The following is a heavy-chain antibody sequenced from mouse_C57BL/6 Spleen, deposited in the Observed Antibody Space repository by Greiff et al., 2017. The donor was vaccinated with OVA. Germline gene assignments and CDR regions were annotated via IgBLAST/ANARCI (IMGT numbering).Heavy chain of an antibody. Sequence: EVQRVESGGGLVKPGGSLKLSCAASGFTFSSYAMSWVRQTPEKRLEWVATISDGGSYTYYPDNVKGRFTISRDNAKNNLYLQMSHLKAEDTAMYYCARDPYYYGSSLAWFAYWGQGTLVTVSA. J-gene: IGHJ3*01. CDR1: GFTFSSYA. CDR2: ISDGGSYT. D-gene: IGHD1-1*01. CDR3: ARDPYYYGSSLAWFAY. V-gene: IGHV5-4*01.